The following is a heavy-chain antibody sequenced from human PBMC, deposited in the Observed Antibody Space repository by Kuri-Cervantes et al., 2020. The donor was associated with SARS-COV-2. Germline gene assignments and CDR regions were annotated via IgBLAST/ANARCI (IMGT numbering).Heavy chain of an antibody. J-gene: IGHJ4*02. CDR2: IYYSGST. V-gene: IGHV4-39*01. CDR3: ARGGYSYEY. D-gene: IGHD5-24*01. CDR1: GGSISSSSYY. Sequence: ESLKISCTVSGGSISSSSYYWGWIRQPPGKGLEWIGSIYYSGSTYYNPSLKSRVTISVDTSKNQFSLKLSSVTAADTAVYYCARGGYSYEYWGQGTRVTVSS.